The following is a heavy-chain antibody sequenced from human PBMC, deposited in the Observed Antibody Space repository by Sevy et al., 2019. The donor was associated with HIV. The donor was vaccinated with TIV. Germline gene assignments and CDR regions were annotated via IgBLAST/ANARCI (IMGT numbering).Heavy chain of an antibody. V-gene: IGHV3-23*01. J-gene: IGHJ3*02. CDR1: GFTFSSYA. CDR3: AKSPNYYGSGSYYKRGHDAFDI. CDR2: ISGSGGST. D-gene: IGHD3-10*01. Sequence: GGSLRLSCAASGFTFSSYAMSWVRQAPGKGLEWVSAISGSGGSTYYADSAKGRFTISRDNSKNTLYLQMNSLRAEDTAVYYCAKSPNYYGSGSYYKRGHDAFDIWGQGTMVTVSS.